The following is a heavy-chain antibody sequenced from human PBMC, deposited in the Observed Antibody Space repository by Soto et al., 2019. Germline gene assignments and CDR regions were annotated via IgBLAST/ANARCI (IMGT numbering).Heavy chain of an antibody. V-gene: IGHV1-69*12. Sequence: QVQLVQSGAEVKKPASSVKVSCKASGGTFSSYAIRWVRQAPGQGLEWMGGIIPIFGTANYAQKFQGRVTITADESTSTAYMELSSLRSEDTAVYYCARSGVVVVAAPYNWFDPWGQGTLVTVSS. CDR3: ARSGVVVVAAPYNWFDP. CDR2: IIPIFGTA. CDR1: GGTFSSYA. J-gene: IGHJ5*02. D-gene: IGHD2-15*01.